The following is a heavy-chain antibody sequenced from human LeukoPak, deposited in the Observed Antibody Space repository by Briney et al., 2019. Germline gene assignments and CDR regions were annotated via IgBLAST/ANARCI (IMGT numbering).Heavy chain of an antibody. J-gene: IGHJ4*02. CDR3: ARGVYDSKENYFDY. CDR1: GYTFTSYG. CDR2: ISAYNGNT. D-gene: IGHD3-22*01. V-gene: IGHV1-18*01. Sequence: ASVKVSCKAYGYTFTSYGISWVRQAPGQGLEWMGWISAYNGNTNYAQKLQGRVTMTTDTSTSTAYMELRSLRSDDTAVYYCARGVYDSKENYFDYWGQGTLVTVSS.